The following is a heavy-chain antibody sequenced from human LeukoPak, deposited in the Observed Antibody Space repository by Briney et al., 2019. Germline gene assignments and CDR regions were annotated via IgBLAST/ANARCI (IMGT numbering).Heavy chain of an antibody. Sequence: ASVKVSCKASGYTFNAYAITWVRQAPGQGLEWMGWISAYNLNTNYAQSLQGRVTMTVDTSTTTAYMELRSLRFDDTAVYYCARVGNGASWPWEWFDPWGQGTLVTVSS. V-gene: IGHV1-18*01. D-gene: IGHD2-2*01. CDR1: GYTFNAYA. CDR2: ISAYNLNT. CDR3: ARVGNGASWPWEWFDP. J-gene: IGHJ5*02.